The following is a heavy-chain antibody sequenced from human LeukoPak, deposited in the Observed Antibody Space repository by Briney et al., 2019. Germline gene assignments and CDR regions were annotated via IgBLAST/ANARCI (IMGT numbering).Heavy chain of an antibody. J-gene: IGHJ4*02. Sequence: WVSAISGSGGRTYYADSVKGRFTISRDNSKNTLYLQMNSLRAEDTAVYYCAKDTYYDSGGWGQGTLVTVSS. CDR2: ISGSGGRT. D-gene: IGHD3-22*01. CDR3: AKDTYYDSGG. V-gene: IGHV3-23*01.